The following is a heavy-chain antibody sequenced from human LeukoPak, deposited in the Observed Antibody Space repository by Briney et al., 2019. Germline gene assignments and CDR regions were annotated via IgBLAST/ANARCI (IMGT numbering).Heavy chain of an antibody. V-gene: IGHV3-23*01. CDR3: AKIALLRGPRYHYFDY. CDR2: ISGSGGNT. J-gene: IGHJ4*02. Sequence: GGSLRLSCAASGFTFSSYAMSWVRQAPGKGLGWVSAISGSGGNTYYADSVKGRFTISRDNSKNTLYLQMNSLRAEDTAVYYCAKIALLRGPRYHYFDYWGQGILVTVSS. CDR1: GFTFSSYA. D-gene: IGHD3-9*01.